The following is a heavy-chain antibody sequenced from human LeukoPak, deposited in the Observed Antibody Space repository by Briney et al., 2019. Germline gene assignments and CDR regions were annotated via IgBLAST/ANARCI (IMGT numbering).Heavy chain of an antibody. V-gene: IGHV3-23*01. CDR2: VSGSGASA. CDR1: GFTFSTYA. CDR3: AKDRDKQWPNWYFDV. Sequence: PGGSLRLSCAASGFTFSTYAMSWVRQAPGKGLEWVSTVSGSGASAHHGDSVKGRFTISRDNSKNMVYLQMNSLRGEDTAVYYCAKDRDKQWPNWYFDVWGRGTLVTVSS. J-gene: IGHJ2*01. D-gene: IGHD6-19*01.